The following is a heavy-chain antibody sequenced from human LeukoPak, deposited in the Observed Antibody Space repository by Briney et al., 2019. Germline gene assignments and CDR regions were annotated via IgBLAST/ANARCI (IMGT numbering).Heavy chain of an antibody. CDR1: GFTFSNTA. J-gene: IGHJ5*02. CDR3: SKDLTSDFGGDLDP. V-gene: IGHV3-30-3*01. CDR2: ISYDGSNK. Sequence: GGSLRLSCAASGFTFSNTAIHWVRQAPGKGLEWVAVISYDGSNKYYADSVKGRFTIARDNFKNMLSLQMNSLRPEDTAVYYCSKDLTSDFGGDLDPWGQGTLVTVSS. D-gene: IGHD3-10*01.